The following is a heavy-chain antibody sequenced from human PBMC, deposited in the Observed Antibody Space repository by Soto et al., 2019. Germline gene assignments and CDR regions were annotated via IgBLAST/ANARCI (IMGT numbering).Heavy chain of an antibody. CDR1: GFRFRGFA. D-gene: IGHD2-8*01. Sequence: QVQLVESGGGVVQPGRSLRLSCTASGFRFRGFAMHWVRQGPGKGLEWVGLISYDGNDKSYAGSVKGRFTISRDNSKNTLFLQMSSLTPEDTAVYYCARDFNDLSFPFGFWGQGTLVTVSS. CDR3: ARDFNDLSFPFGF. J-gene: IGHJ4*02. V-gene: IGHV3-30*15. CDR2: ISYDGNDK.